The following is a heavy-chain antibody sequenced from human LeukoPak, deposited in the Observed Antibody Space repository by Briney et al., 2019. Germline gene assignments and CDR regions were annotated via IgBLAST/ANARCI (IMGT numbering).Heavy chain of an antibody. J-gene: IGHJ2*01. Sequence: SETLSLTCTVSGGSISSGDYYWRWIRQPPGKGLEWIGYIYYSGSTYYNPSLKSRVTISVDTSKNQFSLKLSSVTAADTAVYYCARPIGDPYWYFDLWGRGTLVTVSS. CDR1: GGSISSGDYY. D-gene: IGHD1-26*01. V-gene: IGHV4-30-4*08. CDR3: ARPIGDPYWYFDL. CDR2: IYYSGST.